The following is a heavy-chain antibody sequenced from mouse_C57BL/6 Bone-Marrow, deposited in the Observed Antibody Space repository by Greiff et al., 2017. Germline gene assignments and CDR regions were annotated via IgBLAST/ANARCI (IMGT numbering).Heavy chain of an antibody. D-gene: IGHD2-1*01. J-gene: IGHJ4*01. V-gene: IGHV6-3*01. CDR1: GFTFSNYW. Sequence: EVMLVESGGGLVQPGGSMKLSCVASGFTFSNYWMNWVRQSPEKGLEWVAQIRLKSDNYATHYAESVKGRFTISRDDSKSSVYLQMNNLRAEDTGIYYCTGLHTYGNYVRGAMDYWGQGTSVTVSS. CDR2: IRLKSDNYAT. CDR3: TGLHTYGNYVRGAMDY.